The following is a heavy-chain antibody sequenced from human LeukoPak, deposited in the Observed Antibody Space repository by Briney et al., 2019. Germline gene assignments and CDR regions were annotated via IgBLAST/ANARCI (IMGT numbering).Heavy chain of an antibody. J-gene: IGHJ6*02. D-gene: IGHD5-12*01. Sequence: GGSLRLSCAASGFTFSSYAMGWVRQAPGKGLEWVSAISGSGGSTYYADSVKGRFTISRDNSKNTLYLQMNSLRAEDTAVYYCAKLPTKDYYYYGMDVWGQGTTVTVSS. CDR1: GFTFSSYA. CDR3: AKLPTKDYYYYGMDV. CDR2: ISGSGGST. V-gene: IGHV3-23*01.